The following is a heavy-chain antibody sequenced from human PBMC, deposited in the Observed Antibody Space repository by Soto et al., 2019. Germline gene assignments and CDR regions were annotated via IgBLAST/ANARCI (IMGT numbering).Heavy chain of an antibody. V-gene: IGHV3-30*18. D-gene: IGHD5-12*01. J-gene: IGHJ6*02. CDR1: GFTFSSYG. CDR3: AKGRGYSGYPNYYYYYGMDV. CDR2: ISYDGSNK. Sequence: GGSLRLSCAASGFTFSSYGMHWVRQAPGKGLEWVAVISYDGSNKYYADSVKGRFTISRDNSKNTLYLQMNSLRAEDTAVYYCAKGRGYSGYPNYYYYYGMDVWGQGTTVTVSS.